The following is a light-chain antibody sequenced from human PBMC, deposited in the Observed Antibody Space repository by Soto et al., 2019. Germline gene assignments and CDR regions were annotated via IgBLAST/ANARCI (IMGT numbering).Light chain of an antibody. V-gene: IGKV3-20*01. Sequence: EIVLTQSPGTLSLSPGERATLSCRASQSVSSTYLAWYQHKPGQAPRLLIYGASSRATGIPDRFSGSGSGTDFTLTISRLEPEDSAVYYCQQYDHSPRLTFGGGTKVDIK. CDR3: QQYDHSPRLT. J-gene: IGKJ4*01. CDR1: QSVSSTY. CDR2: GAS.